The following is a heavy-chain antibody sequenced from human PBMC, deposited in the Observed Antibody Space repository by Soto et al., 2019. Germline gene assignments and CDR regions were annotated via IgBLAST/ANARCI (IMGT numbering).Heavy chain of an antibody. D-gene: IGHD2-8*01. V-gene: IGHV3-23*01. J-gene: IGHJ4*02. CDR2: ISGSGGTT. CDR1: GFTFGSNA. Sequence: GSLRLACPVSGFTFGSNARCCVRRAPGKGLECVSVISGSGGTTFYADSVKGRFTISRDNSKKTLYLQMNSLRAEDTAVYYCSKDPYELCSSGQYLFDHWGQGTLVTVSS. CDR3: SKDPYELCSSGQYLFDH.